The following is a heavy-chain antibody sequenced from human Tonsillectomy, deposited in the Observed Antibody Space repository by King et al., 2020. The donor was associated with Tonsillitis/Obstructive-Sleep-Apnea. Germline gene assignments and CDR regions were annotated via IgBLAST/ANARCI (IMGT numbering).Heavy chain of an antibody. CDR3: AKLDSTVPVAGTVDSYFDY. CDR2: ISGSGGST. D-gene: IGHD6-19*01. J-gene: IGHJ4*02. Sequence: VQLLESGGDLVQPGGSLRLSCAASGFTFSSYAMNWVRQAPGKGPEWVSGISGSGGSTYYADSVKGRFTISRDNSKNTVYLQMNSLRAEDTAIYSCAKLDSTVPVAGTVDSYFDYWGQVTLVTVSS. V-gene: IGHV3-23*01. CDR1: GFTFSSYA.